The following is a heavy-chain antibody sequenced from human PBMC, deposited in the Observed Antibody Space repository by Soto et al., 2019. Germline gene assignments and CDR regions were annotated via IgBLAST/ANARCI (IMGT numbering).Heavy chain of an antibody. CDR1: GYTFTSYG. CDR3: ARAVITSTPDLYWFDP. V-gene: IGHV1-18*01. J-gene: IGHJ5*02. Sequence: VSVKVSCKASGYTFTSYGISWVRQAPGQGLEWMGWISAYNGNTNYAQKLQGRVTMTTDTSTSTAYMELRSLRSDDTAVYYCARAVITSTPDLYWFDPWGQGTLVTVSS. D-gene: IGHD2-2*01. CDR2: ISAYNGNT.